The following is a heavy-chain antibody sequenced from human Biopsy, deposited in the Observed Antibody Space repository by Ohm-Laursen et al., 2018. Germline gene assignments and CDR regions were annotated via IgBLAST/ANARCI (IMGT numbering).Heavy chain of an antibody. CDR2: ISSGGTTI. Sequence: SLRLSCSASGFPFSDYYMRWIRQAPGKGLEWVSYISSGGTTIHYADSVKGRFTISRDNAKNSLYLQMHSLRAEDTAVYYCARDTRWSPYSMDVWGQGTTVIVSS. CDR1: GFPFSDYY. V-gene: IGHV3-11*01. J-gene: IGHJ6*02. D-gene: IGHD4-23*01. CDR3: ARDTRWSPYSMDV.